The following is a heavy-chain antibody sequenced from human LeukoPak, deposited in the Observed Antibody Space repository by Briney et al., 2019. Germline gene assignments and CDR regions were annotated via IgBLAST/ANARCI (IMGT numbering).Heavy chain of an antibody. Sequence: GESLKISRTGSGYNFTNYWIAWVRQMPGKGLEWMGIIYPGDSDAGYSPSFQGQATISADKSISTAYLQWSSLKASDTAIYYCARQPASAPGLETNGFDIWGQGTMVTVSS. J-gene: IGHJ3*02. CDR1: GYNFTNYW. CDR2: IYPGDSDA. V-gene: IGHV5-51*01. CDR3: ARQPASAPGLETNGFDI. D-gene: IGHD2-2*01.